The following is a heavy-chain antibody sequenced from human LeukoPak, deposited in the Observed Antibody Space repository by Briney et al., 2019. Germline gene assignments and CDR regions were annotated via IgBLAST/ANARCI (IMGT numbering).Heavy chain of an antibody. CDR1: GGSIRSSNYY. D-gene: IGHD3-9*01. Sequence: SETLSLTCTVSGGSIRSSNYYWVWIRQPPGKGLEWIGIISYSGSTYYNPSLKSRVTISLDTSKNQFALRVTSVTAADTAVYYCASLRGRRLRYFDWSPDPFDYWGQGTLVTVSS. CDR3: ASLRGRRLRYFDWSPDPFDY. CDR2: ISYSGST. V-gene: IGHV4-39*06. J-gene: IGHJ4*02.